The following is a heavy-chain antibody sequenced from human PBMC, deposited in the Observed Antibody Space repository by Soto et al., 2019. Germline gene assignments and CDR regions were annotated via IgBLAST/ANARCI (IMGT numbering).Heavy chain of an antibody. D-gene: IGHD3-3*01. V-gene: IGHV3-72*01. J-gene: IGHJ6*03. Sequence: GGSLRLSCAASGFTFSDHYMDWVRQAPGKGLEWVGRTRNKANSYTTEYAASGKGRFTISRDDSKNSLYLQMNSLKTQETARYYCARGTPPHYDFWSGYYVYYYYYMDVWGKGTTVTVSS. CDR3: ARGTPPHYDFWSGYYVYYYYYMDV. CDR1: GFTFSDHY. CDR2: TRNKANSYTT.